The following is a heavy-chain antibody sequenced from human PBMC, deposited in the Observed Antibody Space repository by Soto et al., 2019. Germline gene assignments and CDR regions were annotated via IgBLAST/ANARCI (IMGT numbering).Heavy chain of an antibody. J-gene: IGHJ2*01. V-gene: IGHV4-39*01. CDR2: IYYSGST. D-gene: IGHD3-3*01. CDR3: DGIRVVLSVSAFLLNRSSDL. Sequence: PGKGLEWIGSIYYSGSTYYNPSLKSRVTISVDTSKNQFSLKLSSVTAAYFFFQAEDGIRVVLSVSAFLLNRSSDL.